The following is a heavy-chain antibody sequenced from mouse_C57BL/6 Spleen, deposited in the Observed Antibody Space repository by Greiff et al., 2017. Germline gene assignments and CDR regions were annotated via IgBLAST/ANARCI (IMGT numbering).Heavy chain of an antibody. V-gene: IGHV1-80*01. CDR2: IYPGDGDT. CDR1: GYAFSSYW. D-gene: IGHD1-1*01. CDR3: ARGDYGSSYFDY. J-gene: IGHJ2*01. Sequence: VQLQQSGAELVKPGASVKISCKASGYAFSSYWMNWVKQRPGKGLEWIGKIYPGDGDTNYNGKFKGKATLTADKSSSTAYMQLSSLTSEDSAVYFCARGDYGSSYFDYWGQGTTLTVSS.